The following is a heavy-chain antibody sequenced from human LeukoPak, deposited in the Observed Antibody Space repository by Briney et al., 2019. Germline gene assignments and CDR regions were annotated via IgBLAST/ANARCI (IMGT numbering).Heavy chain of an antibody. V-gene: IGHV3-7*04. J-gene: IGHJ4*02. Sequence: PGGSLRLSCAASGFTFSSYWMSWVRQAPGKGLEWVANIKQDGSEKYYVDSVKGRFTISGDNAKNSPYLQMNSLRAEDTAVYYCARGGITIFGVVRYYFDYWGQGTLVTVSS. CDR1: GFTFSSYW. D-gene: IGHD3-3*01. CDR2: IKQDGSEK. CDR3: ARGGITIFGVVRYYFDY.